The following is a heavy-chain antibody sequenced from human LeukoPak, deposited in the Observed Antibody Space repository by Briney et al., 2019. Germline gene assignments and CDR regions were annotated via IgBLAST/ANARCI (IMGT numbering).Heavy chain of an antibody. V-gene: IGHV3-23*01. CDR2: ISGSGGST. CDR3: AKHPIVGATGNFDY. J-gene: IGHJ4*02. Sequence: GGSLRLSCAASGFTFSNYAMSWVRQAPGKGLEWVSDISGSGGSTYYADSVKGRFTISRDNSKDTLDLQMKSLRAEDTAVYYCAKHPIVGATGNFDYWGQGTLVTVSS. CDR1: GFTFSNYA. D-gene: IGHD1-26*01.